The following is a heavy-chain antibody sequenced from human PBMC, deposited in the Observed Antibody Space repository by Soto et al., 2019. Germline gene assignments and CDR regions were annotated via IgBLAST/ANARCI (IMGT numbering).Heavy chain of an antibody. Sequence: SETLSLTCTVSGGSISSGGYYWSWIRQHPGKGLEWIGYIYYSGSTYYNPSLKSRVTISVDTSKNQFSLKLSSVTAADTAVYYCASLRFLEWFPEATFDYRGQGTLVTVSS. CDR1: GGSISSGGYY. D-gene: IGHD3-3*01. CDR3: ASLRFLEWFPEATFDY. CDR2: IYYSGST. J-gene: IGHJ4*02. V-gene: IGHV4-31*03.